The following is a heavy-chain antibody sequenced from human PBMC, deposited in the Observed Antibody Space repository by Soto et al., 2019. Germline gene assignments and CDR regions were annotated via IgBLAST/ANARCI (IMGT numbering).Heavy chain of an antibody. CDR1: GGSISSYY. CDR3: ARDGIYYSCSVNGNYYYGMDV. J-gene: IGHJ6*02. CDR2: IYNSGST. D-gene: IGHD3-10*01. V-gene: IGHV4-4*08. Sequence: PSATLCLTCTVSGGSISSYYWSWIRRRPGKGLEWIGYIYNSGSTHSNPSLQSRVTISVDTSKNQFSLKLSSVTAADTAVYYCARDGIYYSCSVNGNYYYGMDVWGQGTTVTVSS.